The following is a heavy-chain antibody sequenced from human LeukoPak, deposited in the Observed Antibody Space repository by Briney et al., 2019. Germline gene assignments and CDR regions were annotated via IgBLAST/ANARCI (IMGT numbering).Heavy chain of an antibody. D-gene: IGHD2-21*02. Sequence: SQTLSLTCTVSGDSISSGGNYWSWIRQHPGKGLEWIGYIYYSGSTYYNPSLKSRVTISVDTSKNQFSLKLSSVTAADTAVYYCARAYCGGDCSPSGDAFDIWGQGTMVTVSS. V-gene: IGHV4-31*03. CDR1: GDSISSGGNY. CDR3: ARAYCGGDCSPSGDAFDI. J-gene: IGHJ3*02. CDR2: IYYSGST.